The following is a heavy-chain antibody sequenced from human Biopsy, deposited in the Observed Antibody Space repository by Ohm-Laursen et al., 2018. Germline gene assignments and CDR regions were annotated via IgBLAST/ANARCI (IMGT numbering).Heavy chain of an antibody. Sequence: SETLSLTCSVFGKTFSDYQWSWIRQPPRKGLEWIGQINQAGTTNYNPSLKSRVSISADASKYEFSLRLTSVTAADTAVYLCGNEVHGRDYWGLGAQVTVSS. J-gene: IGHJ4*02. CDR1: GKTFSDYQ. D-gene: IGHD2-15*01. CDR2: INQAGTT. V-gene: IGHV4-34*08. CDR3: GNEVHGRDY.